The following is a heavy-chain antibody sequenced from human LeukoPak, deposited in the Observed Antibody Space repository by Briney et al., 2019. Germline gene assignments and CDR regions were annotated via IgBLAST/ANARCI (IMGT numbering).Heavy chain of an antibody. V-gene: IGHV1-18*01. CDR1: GYTFTDYD. D-gene: IGHD6-19*01. Sequence: ASVKVSCKAFGYTFTDYDISWVRQAPGQGLEWMGWISVFNGNTNYAQNLQGRVTMTIDTSTSTAYMELRSLRSDDTAVYYCARDVRAVAGHFDYWGQGTLVTVSS. CDR2: ISVFNGNT. J-gene: IGHJ4*02. CDR3: ARDVRAVAGHFDY.